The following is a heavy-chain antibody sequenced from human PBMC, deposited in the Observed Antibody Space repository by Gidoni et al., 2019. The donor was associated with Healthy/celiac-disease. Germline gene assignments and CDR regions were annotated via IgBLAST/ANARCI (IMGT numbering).Heavy chain of an antibody. J-gene: IGHJ4*02. D-gene: IGHD3-9*01. CDR2: IKQDGSEK. V-gene: IGHV3-7*03. Sequence: EVQLVESGGGLVQPGGSLRLSCAASGFPFSSYWMRWVRQAPGKGLEWVANIKQDGSEKYYVDSVKGRFTISRDNAKNSLYLQMNSLRAEDTAVYYCARGRYYDILTGYYSQPADYWGQGTLVTVSS. CDR1: GFPFSSYW. CDR3: ARGRYYDILTGYYSQPADY.